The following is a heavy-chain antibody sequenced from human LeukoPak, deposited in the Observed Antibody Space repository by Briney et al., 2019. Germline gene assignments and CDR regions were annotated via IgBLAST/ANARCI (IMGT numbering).Heavy chain of an antibody. D-gene: IGHD4-17*01. CDR3: ARASTTEPNHLDN. Sequence: GGSLTHSRVATGCTFRNYWLHWVRQARGKGLLWASCLSGDGSSTNYADSLKGRFTISRDNAKNTLYLQMNSLRAEDTAVYYCARASTTEPNHLDNWDQGTLVTVAS. CDR2: LSGDGSST. J-gene: IGHJ4*02. CDR1: GCTFRNYW. V-gene: IGHV3-74*01.